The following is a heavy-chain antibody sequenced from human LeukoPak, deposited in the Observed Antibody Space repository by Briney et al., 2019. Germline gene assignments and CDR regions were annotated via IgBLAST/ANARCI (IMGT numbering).Heavy chain of an antibody. V-gene: IGHV3-48*04. J-gene: IGHJ5*02. CDR2: ISSSSSTI. D-gene: IGHD3-3*01. CDR1: GFTFSSYS. Sequence: GGSLRLSCAASGFTFSSYSMNWVRQAPGEGLEWVSYISSSSSTIYYADSVKGRFTISRDNAKNSLYLQMNSLRAEDTAVYYCARGSAYYDFWSGSLNWFDPWGQGTLVTVSS. CDR3: ARGSAYYDFWSGSLNWFDP.